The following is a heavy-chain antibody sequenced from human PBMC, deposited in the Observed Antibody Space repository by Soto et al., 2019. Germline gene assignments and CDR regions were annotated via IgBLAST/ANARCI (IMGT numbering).Heavy chain of an antibody. V-gene: IGHV1-8*01. Sequence: QVQLVQSGAEVKKPGASVKVSCKASGYTFTSYDINWVRQATGQGLEWMGWMNPNSGNTGYVQKFQGRVTMTRNTSISTAYMELSSLRSEDTAVYYCARFTTLYWYFDLWGRGTLVTVSS. D-gene: IGHD3-3*01. J-gene: IGHJ2*01. CDR1: GYTFTSYD. CDR2: MNPNSGNT. CDR3: ARFTTLYWYFDL.